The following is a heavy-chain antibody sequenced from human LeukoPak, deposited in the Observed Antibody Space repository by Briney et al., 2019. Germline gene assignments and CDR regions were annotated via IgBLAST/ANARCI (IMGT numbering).Heavy chain of an antibody. V-gene: IGHV4-39*01. D-gene: IGHD6-13*01. CDR3: ARHDPRDGSSWYGPYYYGMDV. Sequence: SETQSLTCTVSGGSISSSSYYWGWIRQPPGKGLEWIGSIYYSGSTYYNPSLKSRVTISVDTSKNQFSLKLSSVTAADTAVYYCARHDPRDGSSWYGPYYYGMDVWGQGTTVTVSS. J-gene: IGHJ6*02. CDR2: IYYSGST. CDR1: GGSISSSSYY.